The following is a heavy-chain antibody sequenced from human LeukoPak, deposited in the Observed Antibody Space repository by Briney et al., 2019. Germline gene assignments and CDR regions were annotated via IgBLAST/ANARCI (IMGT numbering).Heavy chain of an antibody. CDR3: AKARGNYFTHLDY. J-gene: IGHJ4*02. V-gene: IGHV3-23*01. D-gene: IGHD2/OR15-2a*01. Sequence: GGSLRLSCAASGFTFTNYAMSWVRQAPGKGLEWVSTVTGSGDSKFLAVSVKGRFTISRDNSKNTLFLQMNSLRAEDTAVYYCAKARGNYFTHLDYWGQGTLVTVSS. CDR1: GFTFTNYA. CDR2: VTGSGDSK.